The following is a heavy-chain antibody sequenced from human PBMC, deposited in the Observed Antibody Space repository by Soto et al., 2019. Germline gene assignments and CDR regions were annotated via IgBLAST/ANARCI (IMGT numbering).Heavy chain of an antibody. J-gene: IGHJ4*02. CDR2: ISGSGGDT. V-gene: IGHV3-23*01. D-gene: IGHD2-8*01. CDR3: ARVPRYCNNKCYGGYFEY. Sequence: QLGGSLRLSCAASGFTFSSYATSWVRQAPGKGLEWVSGISGSGGDTYYADSVKGRFTISRDNYKNTVYLQMNSLRGEDTAIYYCARVPRYCNNKCYGGYFEYWGQGTLVTVSS. CDR1: GFTFSSYA.